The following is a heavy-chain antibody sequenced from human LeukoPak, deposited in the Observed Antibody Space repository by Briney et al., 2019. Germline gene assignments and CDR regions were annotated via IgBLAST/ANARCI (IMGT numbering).Heavy chain of an antibody. Sequence: GASVKVSCKASGYTFTSYYMHWVRQAPGQGLEWMGIINPSGGSTSYAQKFQGRVTMTRDTSTSTVYMELSSLRSEDTAVYYCARDQADNDFWSGYYDYWGQGTLVTVSS. V-gene: IGHV1-46*01. D-gene: IGHD3-3*01. CDR1: GYTFTSYY. CDR3: ARDQADNDFWSGYYDY. J-gene: IGHJ4*02. CDR2: INPSGGST.